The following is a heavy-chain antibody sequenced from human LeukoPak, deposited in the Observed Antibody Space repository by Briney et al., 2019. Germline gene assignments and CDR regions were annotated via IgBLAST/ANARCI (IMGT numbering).Heavy chain of an antibody. V-gene: IGHV1-69*04. CDR2: IIPVLNIT. Sequence: ASVNVSCKTSGGTFITSAITWVRQAPGQGLEWMGRIIPVLNITTYAQRFQGRVTITAETSTSTVYMELSSLRSEETAVYYCARDQGLTAPPPYGLDVWGQGTTVIVSS. D-gene: IGHD5-18*01. CDR1: GGTFITSA. CDR3: ARDQGLTAPPPYGLDV. J-gene: IGHJ6*02.